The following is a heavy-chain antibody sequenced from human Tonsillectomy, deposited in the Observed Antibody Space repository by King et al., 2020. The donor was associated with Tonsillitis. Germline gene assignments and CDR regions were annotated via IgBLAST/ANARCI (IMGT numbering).Heavy chain of an antibody. D-gene: IGHD1-7*01. CDR2: IYYSGST. V-gene: IGHV4-31*03. CDR1: GGSIGSGGYY. Sequence: VQLQESGPGLVKPSQTLSLTCTVSGGSIGSGGYYWSWIRQHPGKGLEWIGYIYYSGSTYYNPSLKSRVMISVDTSKNQFSLKLSSVTAADTAVYYCASNNWNYFSYFDYWGQGTLVTVSS. J-gene: IGHJ4*02. CDR3: ASNNWNYFSYFDY.